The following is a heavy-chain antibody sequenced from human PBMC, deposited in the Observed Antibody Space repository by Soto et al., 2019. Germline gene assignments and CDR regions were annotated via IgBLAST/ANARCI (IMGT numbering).Heavy chain of an antibody. CDR1: GYTLTELS. CDR2: FDPEDGET. D-gene: IGHD3-3*01. J-gene: IGHJ3*02. Sequence: ASVKVSCKVSGYTLTELSMHWVRQAPGKGLEWMGGFDPEDGETIYAQKFQGRVTMTEDTSTDTAYMELSSLRSEDTAVYYGATSLEWSDAFDIWGQGTMVTVSS. CDR3: ATSLEWSDAFDI. V-gene: IGHV1-24*01.